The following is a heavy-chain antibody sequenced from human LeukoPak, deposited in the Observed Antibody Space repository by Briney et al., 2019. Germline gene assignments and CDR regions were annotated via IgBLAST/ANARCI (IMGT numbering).Heavy chain of an antibody. D-gene: IGHD2-15*01. CDR3: AKDAGYYCSGGSCYRPWFDP. CDR1: EFTFSDYW. Sequence: GGSLRLSCVASEFTFSDYWMDWVRQAPGKGLEWVANINQDGSDKYYVDSVKGRFTISRDNAKKSLYLQMNSLRAEDTAVYYCAKDAGYYCSGGSCYRPWFDPWGQGTLVTVSS. CDR2: INQDGSDK. V-gene: IGHV3-7*03. J-gene: IGHJ5*02.